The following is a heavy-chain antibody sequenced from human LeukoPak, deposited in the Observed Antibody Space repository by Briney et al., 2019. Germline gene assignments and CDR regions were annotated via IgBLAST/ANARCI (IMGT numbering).Heavy chain of an antibody. D-gene: IGHD1-26*01. CDR2: ISSSGDTI. J-gene: IGHJ6*02. CDR1: GFNFGDYY. V-gene: IGHV3-11*01. Sequence: PGRSLRLSCAASGFNFGDYYMSWIRQAPGAGLEWLSKISSSGDTIYYADSVKGRFTISRDSAKNSLYLQLSSLTDEDTAVYYCARDQQTNSGRYHYYGMDVWGQGTTVTVSS. CDR3: ARDQQTNSGRYHYYGMDV.